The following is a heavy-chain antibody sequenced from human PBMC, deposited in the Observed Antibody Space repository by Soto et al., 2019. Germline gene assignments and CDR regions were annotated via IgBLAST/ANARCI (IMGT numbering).Heavy chain of an antibody. V-gene: IGHV3-30*03. D-gene: IGHD3-10*01. J-gene: IGHJ4*02. CDR3: VGGQYYFDY. Sequence: QVQLVESGGGVVQPGRSLRLSCVASGFPFTSYGMHWVREAPGKGLEWVAVISYDGSNKYYADSVKGRFTISGDNSKNTLYLQLNSLRPEDTALYYCVGGQYYFDYRGQGTLVTVSS. CDR2: ISYDGSNK. CDR1: GFPFTSYG.